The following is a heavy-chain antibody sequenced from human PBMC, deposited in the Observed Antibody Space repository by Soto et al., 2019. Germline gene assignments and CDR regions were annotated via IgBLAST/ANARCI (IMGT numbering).Heavy chain of an antibody. CDR1: GGSISSSSYY. D-gene: IGHD6-13*01. Sequence: QLQLQESGPGLVKPSETLSLTCTVSGGSISSSSYYWGWIRQPPGKGLEWIGSIYYSGSTYYNPSLKSRVTISVDTSKNPFSLTLSSVTAAATAVYYCARETLAAAGTGGWSGMDVWGQGTTVTVSS. J-gene: IGHJ6*02. CDR2: IYYSGST. V-gene: IGHV4-39*01. CDR3: ARETLAAAGTGGWSGMDV.